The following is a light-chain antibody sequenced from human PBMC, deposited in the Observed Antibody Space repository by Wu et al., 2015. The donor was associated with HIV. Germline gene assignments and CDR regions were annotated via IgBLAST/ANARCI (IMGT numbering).Light chain of an antibody. CDR3: QQYNLYPWT. CDR1: SNTAGL. CDR2: QSS. J-gene: IGKJ1*01. Sequence: DIQMTQSPSTLSASVGDKITITCRANSNTAGLVAWYQQKPGKAPKLLIYQSSSLENGIPSRFSGSGSERTFSLTIDKMQSDDFATYYCQQYNLYPWTFGQGTKVDIK. V-gene: IGKV1-5*03.